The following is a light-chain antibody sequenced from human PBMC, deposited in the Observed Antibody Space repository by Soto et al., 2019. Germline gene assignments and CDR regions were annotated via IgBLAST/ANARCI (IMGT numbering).Light chain of an antibody. CDR2: LSSDGSH. CDR3: QTWDTGARVV. J-gene: IGLJ2*01. V-gene: IGLV4-69*01. Sequence: VLTQSPSASASLGASVKLTCPLSSGHSSYAIAWHQQQPEKGPRYLMKLSSDGSHSKGDGIPDRFSGSSSGAERYLTISSLQSEDEADDYCQTWDTGARVVFGGGTKVTVL. CDR1: SGHSSYA.